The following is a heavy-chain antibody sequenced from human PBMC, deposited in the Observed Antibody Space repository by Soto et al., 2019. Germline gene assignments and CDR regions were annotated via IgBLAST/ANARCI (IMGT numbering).Heavy chain of an antibody. Sequence: SVKVSCKASGGTFSSYAISWVRQAPGQGLERMGGIIPIFGTANYAQKFQGRVTITADESTSTAYMELSSLRSEDTAVYYCASEHDSSGYYSGSPFDYWGQGTLVTVSS. J-gene: IGHJ4*02. V-gene: IGHV1-69*13. CDR1: GGTFSSYA. CDR3: ASEHDSSGYYSGSPFDY. D-gene: IGHD3-22*01. CDR2: IIPIFGTA.